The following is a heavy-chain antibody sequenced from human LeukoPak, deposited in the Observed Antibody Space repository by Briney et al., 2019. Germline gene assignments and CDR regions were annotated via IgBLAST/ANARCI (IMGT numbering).Heavy chain of an antibody. CDR1: GITFSYYE. CDR3: ARGDDGDDTHAFCI. V-gene: IGHV3-48*03. D-gene: IGHD4-17*01. CDR2: ISGSATTI. J-gene: IGHJ3*02. Sequence: GGSLSLSCAASGITFSYYEMNWVRQAPGKELEWVSYISGSATTIYYADSVKGRFTISRDNAKNSLYLQMNSLRAEDTAVYYCARGDDGDDTHAFCIWGHVVTVTFSS.